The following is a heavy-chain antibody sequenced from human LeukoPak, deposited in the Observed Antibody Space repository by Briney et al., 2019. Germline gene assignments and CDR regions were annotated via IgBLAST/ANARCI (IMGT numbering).Heavy chain of an antibody. V-gene: IGHV4-59*01. CDR3: ARVGGYCSGGSCYYNYYYMDV. D-gene: IGHD2-15*01. CDR2: IYYSGST. Sequence: PPETLSLTCTVSGGSISSYYWSWIRQPPGKGLEWIGYIYYSGSTNYNPSLKSRVTISVDTSKNQFSLKLSSVTAADTAVYYCARVGGYCSGGSCYYNYYYMDVWGKGTTVTVSS. J-gene: IGHJ6*03. CDR1: GGSISSYY.